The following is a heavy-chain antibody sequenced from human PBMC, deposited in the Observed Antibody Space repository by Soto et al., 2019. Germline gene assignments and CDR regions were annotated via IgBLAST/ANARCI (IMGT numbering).Heavy chain of an antibody. V-gene: IGHV3-30*18. J-gene: IGHJ6*02. CDR3: AKDLGDYGTEDNYYYGMDV. CDR2: ISYDGSNK. Sequence: GGSLRLSCAASGFTFSSYGMHWVRQAPGKGLEWVAVISYDGSNKYYADSVKGRLTISRDNSKNTLYLQMNSLRAEDTAVYYCAKDLGDYGTEDNYYYGMDVWGQGTTVTVSS. D-gene: IGHD4-17*01. CDR1: GFTFSSYG.